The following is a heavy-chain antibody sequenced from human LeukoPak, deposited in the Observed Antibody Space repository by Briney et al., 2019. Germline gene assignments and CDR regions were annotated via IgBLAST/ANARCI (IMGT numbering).Heavy chain of an antibody. Sequence: SETLSLTCTVSGVSISGFYWNWIRQPPRKGLEWVGYSHTGGSISSNPSLNSRVAFSMDTSKNQVSLRLNSVTATDTTVYYCARRRGGFGEGEFDYWGQGIQVTVST. V-gene: IGHV4-4*08. J-gene: IGHJ4*02. D-gene: IGHD3-10*01. CDR3: ARRRGGFGEGEFDY. CDR1: GVSISGFY. CDR2: SHTGGSI.